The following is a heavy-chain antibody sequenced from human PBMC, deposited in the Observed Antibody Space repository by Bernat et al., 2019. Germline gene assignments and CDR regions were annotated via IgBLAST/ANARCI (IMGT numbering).Heavy chain of an antibody. Sequence: QVQLQESGPGLVKPSETLSLTCTVSGGSISSYYWSWIRQPPGKGLEWIGYIYYSGSTNYNPSLKSRVTISVDTSKNQFSLKLSSVTAADTAVYYCARVDYGDYGWFDPWGQGTLVTVSS. CDR1: GGSISSYY. CDR3: ARVDYGDYGWFDP. D-gene: IGHD4-17*01. J-gene: IGHJ5*02. CDR2: IYYSGST. V-gene: IGHV4-59*01.